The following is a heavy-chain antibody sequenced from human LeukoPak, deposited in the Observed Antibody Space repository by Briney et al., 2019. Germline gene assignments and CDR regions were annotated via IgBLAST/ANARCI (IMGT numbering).Heavy chain of an antibody. J-gene: IGHJ4*02. CDR2: IYYSGST. CDR1: GGSISSYY. CDR3: AREAMVGALFDY. D-gene: IGHD1-26*01. V-gene: IGHV4-59*01. Sequence: SETLSLTCTVSGGSISSYYWSWIRQPPGKGLEWIGYIYYSGSTNYNPSLKSRVTISVDTSKNQFSLKLSSVTAADTAVYYCAREAMVGALFDYWGQGTLVTVSS.